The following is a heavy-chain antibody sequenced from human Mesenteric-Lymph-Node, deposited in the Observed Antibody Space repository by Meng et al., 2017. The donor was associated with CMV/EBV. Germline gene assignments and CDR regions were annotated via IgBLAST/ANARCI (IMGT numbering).Heavy chain of an antibody. CDR2: ISSTTTYI. Sequence: GGSLRLSCAASGFSFSTYSMNWVRQAPGKGPEWVSSISSTTTYISYADSVKGRFTISRDNAKNSLSLQMNSLRAEDTAVYYCVRRGEQYYTMDVWGQGTTVTVSS. J-gene: IGHJ6*02. V-gene: IGHV3-21*01. D-gene: IGHD2/OR15-2a*01. CDR3: VRRGEQYYTMDV. CDR1: GFSFSTYS.